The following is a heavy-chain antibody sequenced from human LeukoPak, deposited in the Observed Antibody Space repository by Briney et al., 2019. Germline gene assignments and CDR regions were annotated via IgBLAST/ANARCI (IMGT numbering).Heavy chain of an antibody. CDR2: IYHSGST. Sequence: PSQTLSLTCTVSGDSISSGGYCWTWIRQPPGKGLEWIGFIYHSGSTYYNPSLKSRLLISIDRSKNQFSLRLSSVTAADTAVYYCARDSYQSSTGGWLDPWGQGSLVTVSS. J-gene: IGHJ5*02. V-gene: IGHV4-30-2*01. CDR3: ARDSYQSSTGGWLDP. D-gene: IGHD2-2*01. CDR1: GDSISSGGYC.